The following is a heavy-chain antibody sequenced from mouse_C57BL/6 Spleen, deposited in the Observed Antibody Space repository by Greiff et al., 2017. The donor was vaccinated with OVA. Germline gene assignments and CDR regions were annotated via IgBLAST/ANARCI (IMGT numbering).Heavy chain of an antibody. J-gene: IGHJ1*03. D-gene: IGHD2-5*01. CDR2: IWSDGST. CDR3: ARHLYYSNYGGYFDV. Sequence: VQLQQSGPGLVAPSQSLSITCTVSGFSLTSYGVHWVRQPPGKGLEWLVVIWSDGSTTYNSALKSRLSISKDNSKSQVFLKMNSLQTDDTAMYYCARHLYYSNYGGYFDVWGTGTTVTVSS. CDR1: GFSLTSYG. V-gene: IGHV2-6-1*01.